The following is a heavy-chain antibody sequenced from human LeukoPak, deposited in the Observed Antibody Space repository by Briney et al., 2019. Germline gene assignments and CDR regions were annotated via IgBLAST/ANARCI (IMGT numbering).Heavy chain of an antibody. V-gene: IGHV4-34*01. J-gene: IGHJ3*02. Sequence: PSETLSLTCAVYGGSFSGYYWSWLRQPPGKGLEWIGEINHSGSTNYNPSLKSRVTISVDTSKNQFSLKMSSVTAADTAVYYCARGEDYYDSSGYYHASAFDIWGQGTMVTVSS. D-gene: IGHD3-22*01. CDR2: INHSGST. CDR1: GGSFSGYY. CDR3: ARGEDYYDSSGYYHASAFDI.